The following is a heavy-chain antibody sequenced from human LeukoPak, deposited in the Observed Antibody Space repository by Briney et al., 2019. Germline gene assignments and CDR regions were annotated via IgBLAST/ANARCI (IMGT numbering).Heavy chain of an antibody. CDR1: GGSISGYY. CDR3: ARSDFWSSYRLDY. CDR2: VYTSGST. Sequence: SETLSLTRTVSGGSISGYYWSWIRQPPGKRLEWIGYVYTSGSTNYNPSLKSRVTISVDTSKNQFSLKLSSVTAADTAVYYCARSDFWSSYRLDYWGQGTLVTVSS. J-gene: IGHJ4*02. D-gene: IGHD3-3*01. V-gene: IGHV4-4*09.